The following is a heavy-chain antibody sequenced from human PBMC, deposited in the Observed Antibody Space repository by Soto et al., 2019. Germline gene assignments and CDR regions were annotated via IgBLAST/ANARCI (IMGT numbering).Heavy chain of an antibody. CDR2: ISYDGSNK. J-gene: IGHJ4*02. Sequence: LRLSCAASGFTFSNYGMHWVRQAPGKGLEWVAVISYDGSNKYYADSVKGRFTISRDNSKNTLYLQMNSLRAEDTAVYYCAKGDRIAAAGHFDYWGQGTLVTVSS. V-gene: IGHV3-30*18. D-gene: IGHD6-13*01. CDR1: GFTFSNYG. CDR3: AKGDRIAAAGHFDY.